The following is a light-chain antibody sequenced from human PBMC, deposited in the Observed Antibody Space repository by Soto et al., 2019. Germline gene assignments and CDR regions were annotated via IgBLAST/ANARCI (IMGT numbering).Light chain of an antibody. J-gene: IGKJ1*01. CDR1: QDIKDE. Sequence: IQMTQSPSSLSAFVGDSVAITCRASQDIKDEVGWYQQKPGKAPRLLIFSASSLQSGVPSRFRGSGSGTEFTLTISSLQPDDFATYYCQQYNSYSSFGQGTKVDIK. CDR3: QQYNSYSS. V-gene: IGKV1-17*01. CDR2: SAS.